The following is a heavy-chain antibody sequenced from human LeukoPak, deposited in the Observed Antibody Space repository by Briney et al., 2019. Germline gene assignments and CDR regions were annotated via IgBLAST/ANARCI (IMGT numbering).Heavy chain of an antibody. Sequence: ASVKVSCKASGYTFTVYYMHWVRQAPGQGLEWMGWINPNSGGTNYAQKFQGRVTMTRDTSISTAYMELSRLRSDDTAVYYCARVGYSSGWYVGSLVYWGQGTLVTVSS. CDR3: ARVGYSSGWYVGSLVY. CDR1: GYTFTVYY. CDR2: INPNSGGT. V-gene: IGHV1-2*02. D-gene: IGHD6-13*01. J-gene: IGHJ4*02.